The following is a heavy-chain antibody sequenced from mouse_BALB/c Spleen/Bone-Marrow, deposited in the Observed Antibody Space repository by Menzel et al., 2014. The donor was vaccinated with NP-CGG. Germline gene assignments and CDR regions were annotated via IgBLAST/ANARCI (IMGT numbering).Heavy chain of an antibody. CDR1: GFNIKDTY. V-gene: IGHV14-3*02. CDR3: ARYYYGYYFDY. Sequence: VQLKESGAELVKPGASGKLSCTASGFNIKDTYMHWVKQRPEQGLEGIGRIDPANGNTKYDPKFQGKATITADTSSNTAYLQLSSLTSEDTAVYYCARYYYGYYFDYWGQGTTLTVSS. CDR2: IDPANGNT. J-gene: IGHJ2*01. D-gene: IGHD1-2*01.